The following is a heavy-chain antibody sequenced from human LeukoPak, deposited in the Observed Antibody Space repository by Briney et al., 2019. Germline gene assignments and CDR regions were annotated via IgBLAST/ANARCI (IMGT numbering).Heavy chain of an antibody. CDR2: ISYDGSNE. CDR3: AREYCSGGSCYSDYYYYGMDV. J-gene: IGHJ6*02. Sequence: PGGSLRLSCAASGFTFSSYAMHWVRQAPGKGLEWVAVISYDGSNEYYADSVKGRFTISRDNSKNTLYLQMNSLRAEDTAVYYCAREYCSGGSCYSDYYYYGMDVWGQGTTVTVSS. D-gene: IGHD2-15*01. V-gene: IGHV3-30-3*01. CDR1: GFTFSSYA.